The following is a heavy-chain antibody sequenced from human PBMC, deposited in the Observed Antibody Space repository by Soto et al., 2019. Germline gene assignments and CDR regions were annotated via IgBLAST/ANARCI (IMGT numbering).Heavy chain of an antibody. J-gene: IGHJ4*02. CDR3: ARSSSGYFDT. Sequence: VQMVESGGGLVQTGGSLRLSCAASGFTLSIYWMSWVRQAPGKGLEWVANIKQDGSERYYVNSVMGRFTVSRDNANNTLFLQMNRLRAEDTAVYYCARSSSGYFDTWGQGTLVTVSS. V-gene: IGHV3-7*05. D-gene: IGHD3-22*01. CDR1: GFTLSIYW. CDR2: IKQDGSER.